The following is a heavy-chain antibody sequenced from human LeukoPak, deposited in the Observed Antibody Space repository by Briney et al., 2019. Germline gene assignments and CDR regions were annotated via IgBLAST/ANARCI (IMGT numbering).Heavy chain of an antibody. V-gene: IGHV4-39*07. D-gene: IGHD5-24*01. CDR2: IYYSGST. CDR3: ARELMATKDY. J-gene: IGHJ4*02. Sequence: PSETLSLTCTVSGGSISSSSYYWGWIRQPPGKGLEWIGSIYYSGSTYYNPSLKSRVTISVDTSKNQFSLKLSPVTAADTAVYYCARELMATKDYWGQGTLVTVSS. CDR1: GGSISSSSYY.